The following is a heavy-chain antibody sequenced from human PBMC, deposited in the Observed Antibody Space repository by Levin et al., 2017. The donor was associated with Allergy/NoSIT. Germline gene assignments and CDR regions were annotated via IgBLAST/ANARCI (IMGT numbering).Heavy chain of an antibody. Sequence: GGSLRLSCAASGFTFSSYAMHWVRQAPGKGLEWVAVISYDGSNKYYADSVKGRFTISRDNSKNTLYLQMNSLRAEDTAVYYCARDRYSGYAGYFDYWGQGTLVTVSS. J-gene: IGHJ4*02. D-gene: IGHD5-12*01. CDR3: ARDRYSGYAGYFDY. CDR1: GFTFSSYA. V-gene: IGHV3-30-3*01. CDR2: ISYDGSNK.